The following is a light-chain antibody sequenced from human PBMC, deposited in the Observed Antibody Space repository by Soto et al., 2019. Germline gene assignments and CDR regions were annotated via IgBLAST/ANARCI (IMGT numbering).Light chain of an antibody. CDR3: QQRSNWPLT. CDR2: DAS. CDR1: QTVSTTY. Sequence: EIVLTQSPGTLSLSPGERATLSCRAGQTVSTTYLAWYQQKPGQAPRLLIYDASNRATGIPARFSGSGSGTDFTLTISSLEPEDFAVYYCQQRSNWPLTFGGGTKVDI. J-gene: IGKJ4*01. V-gene: IGKV3-11*01.